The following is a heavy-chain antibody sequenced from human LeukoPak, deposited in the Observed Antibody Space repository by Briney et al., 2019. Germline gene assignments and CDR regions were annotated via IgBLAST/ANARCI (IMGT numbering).Heavy chain of an antibody. CDR3: ARDRKVTTKNFDY. J-gene: IGHJ4*02. Sequence: SETLSLTCTVSGGSISSSSYYWGWIRQPPGKGLEWIGSIYYSGSTYYNPSLKSRVTISVDTSKNQFSLKLSSVTAADTAVYYCARDRKVTTKNFDYWGQGTLVTVPS. CDR1: GGSISSSSYY. V-gene: IGHV4-39*07. CDR2: IYYSGST. D-gene: IGHD4-11*01.